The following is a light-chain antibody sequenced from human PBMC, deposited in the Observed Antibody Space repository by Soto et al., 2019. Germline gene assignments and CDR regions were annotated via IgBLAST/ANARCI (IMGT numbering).Light chain of an antibody. CDR3: QQYNNWHLT. CDR1: QSVSSN. J-gene: IGKJ4*01. CDR2: GAS. Sequence: EIVMTQSPATLSVSPGERATLSCRASQSVSSNLAWYQQKPGQAPRLLIYGASTRATGIPARFSGSGSGTEFTLIISSLQSEDFAVYYCQQYNNWHLTFGGGTKVDIK. V-gene: IGKV3-15*01.